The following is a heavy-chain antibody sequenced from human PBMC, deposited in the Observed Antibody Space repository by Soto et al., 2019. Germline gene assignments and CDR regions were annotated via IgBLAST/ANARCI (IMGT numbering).Heavy chain of an antibody. CDR2: IIPILGIA. D-gene: IGHD3-22*01. Sequence: EASVKVSCKASGGTFSSYTISWVRQAPGQGLEWMGRIIPILGIANYAQKFQGRVTITADKSTSTAYMELSSLRSEDTAVYYCAIYYYDSSGYSDYWGQGTLVTVSS. V-gene: IGHV1-69*02. J-gene: IGHJ4*02. CDR3: AIYYYDSSGYSDY. CDR1: GGTFSSYT.